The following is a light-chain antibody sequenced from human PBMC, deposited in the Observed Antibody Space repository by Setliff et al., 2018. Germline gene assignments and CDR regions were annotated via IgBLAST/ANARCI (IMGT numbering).Light chain of an antibody. CDR3: SSYKNTNKNV. CDR2: DVT. Sequence: QSVLTQPAAVSRSPGQSTTISCTGTSSDVGGYDYVSWYQQHPGKAPKLIIYDVTKRPSGVSSRFSGSKSGNTASLTISGLQAEDEADYFCSSYKNTNKNVFGTGTKVTVL. V-gene: IGLV2-14*01. CDR1: SSDVGGYDY. J-gene: IGLJ1*01.